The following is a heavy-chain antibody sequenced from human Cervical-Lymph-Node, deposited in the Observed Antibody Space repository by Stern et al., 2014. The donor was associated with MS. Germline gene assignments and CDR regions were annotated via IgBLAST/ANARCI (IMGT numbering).Heavy chain of an antibody. CDR2: IIPMFGTA. Sequence: QVQLVQSGAEVKKPWSSVKVSCKASGDTFISYAITWVRQAPGQGLEWMGDIIPMFGTANYAQKFQDRVTITADKSTSTAYMEVNSLNSEDTAVYYCAGPRYNSWGQGTQVIVSS. D-gene: IGHD3-9*01. CDR1: GDTFISYA. J-gene: IGHJ4*02. CDR3: AGPRYNS. V-gene: IGHV1-69*06.